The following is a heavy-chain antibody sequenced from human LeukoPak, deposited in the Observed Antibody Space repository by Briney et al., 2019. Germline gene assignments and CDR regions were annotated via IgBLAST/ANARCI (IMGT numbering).Heavy chain of an antibody. Sequence: SETLSLTCTVSGGSISSYYWSWIRQPAGKGLEWIGRIYTSGSTNYNPSLKSRVTMSVDTSKNQFSLKLSSVTAADTAVYYCARDRGSSWSLNYYYYMDVWGKGTTVTVSS. V-gene: IGHV4-4*07. CDR2: IYTSGST. CDR1: GGSISSYY. D-gene: IGHD6-13*01. CDR3: ARDRGSSWSLNYYYYMDV. J-gene: IGHJ6*03.